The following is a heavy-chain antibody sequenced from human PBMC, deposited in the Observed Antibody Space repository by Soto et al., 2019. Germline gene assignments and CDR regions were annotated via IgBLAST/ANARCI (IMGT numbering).Heavy chain of an antibody. CDR3: ARDNTMIVVANALYYYYGMDV. J-gene: IGHJ6*02. D-gene: IGHD3-22*01. V-gene: IGHV1-69*01. CDR2: IIPIFGTA. Sequence: GASVKVSFQASGGTFSSYAISWVRQAPGQRPEWMGGIIPIFGTANYAQKFQGRVTITADESTSTAYMELSSLRSEDTAVYYCARDNTMIVVANALYYYYGMDVWGQGTTVTVS. CDR1: GGTFSSYA.